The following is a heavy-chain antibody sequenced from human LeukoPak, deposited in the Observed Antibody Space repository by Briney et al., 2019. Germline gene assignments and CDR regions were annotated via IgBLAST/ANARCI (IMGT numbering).Heavy chain of an antibody. CDR1: GYTFTGYY. V-gene: IGHV1-46*01. D-gene: IGHD2-2*01. J-gene: IGHJ5*02. CDR3: ARGAEYQLVFTWFDP. CDR2: INPSGGRT. Sequence: GASVKVSCKASGYTFTGYYLHWVRQAPGQGPEWMGIINPSGGRTTYAQKFQGRVTMTRDTSTSTVYMELSSLRSEDTAVYYCARGAEYQLVFTWFDPWGQGTLVTVSP.